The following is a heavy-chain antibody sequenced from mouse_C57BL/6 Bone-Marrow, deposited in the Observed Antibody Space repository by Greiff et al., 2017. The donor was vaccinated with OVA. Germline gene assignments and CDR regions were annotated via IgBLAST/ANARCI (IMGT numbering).Heavy chain of an antibody. D-gene: IGHD1-1*01. CDR2: INPNNGGT. CDR3: ARHGKRYFDV. J-gene: IGHJ1*03. Sequence: VQLQQSGPELVKPGASVTIPCKASGYTFTDYNMDWVKQSHGKSLEWIGDINPNNGGTIYNQKFKGKATLTVDTSSSTAYMELRSLTSNDTAVYYCARHGKRYFDVWGTGTTVTVSS. CDR1: GYTFTDYN. V-gene: IGHV1-18*01.